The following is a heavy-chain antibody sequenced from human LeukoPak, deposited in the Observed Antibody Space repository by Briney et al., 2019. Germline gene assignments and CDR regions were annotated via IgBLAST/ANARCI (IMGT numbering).Heavy chain of an antibody. CDR2: IYYSGST. V-gene: IGHV4-39*01. CDR3: AINYDYVWGSF. CDR1: GGSISSSSYY. Sequence: SETLSLTCTVSGGSISSSSYYWGWLRQPPGKGLEWIGSIYYSGSTYYNPSLKSRVTISVDTSKNQFSLKLSSVTAADTAVYYCAINYDYVWGSFWGQGTLVTVSS. J-gene: IGHJ4*02. D-gene: IGHD3-16*01.